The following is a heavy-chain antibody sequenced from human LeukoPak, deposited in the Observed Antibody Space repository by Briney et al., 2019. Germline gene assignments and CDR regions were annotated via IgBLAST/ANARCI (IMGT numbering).Heavy chain of an antibody. CDR1: GFTFSSYS. Sequence: GGSLRLSCAASGFTFSSYSMNWVRQAPGKGLEWVSSISSSSSYIYYADSVKGRFTISRDNAKNSLYLQVNSLRAEDTAVYYCARALSIAARPNWFDPWGQGTLVTVSS. V-gene: IGHV3-21*01. CDR2: ISSSSSYI. CDR3: ARALSIAARPNWFDP. D-gene: IGHD6-6*01. J-gene: IGHJ5*02.